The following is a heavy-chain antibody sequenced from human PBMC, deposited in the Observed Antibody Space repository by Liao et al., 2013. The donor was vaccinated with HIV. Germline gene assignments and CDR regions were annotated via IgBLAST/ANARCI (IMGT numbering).Heavy chain of an antibody. Sequence: PQESGPGLVKPSETLSLMCGVSGGSISDYSWSWIRLSPKKGLEWIGCFYNSGNANYNPSLKSRVTTSVDTSKNQFSLKLSSVTAADTAVYYCARGRKGITLFGVVKAPYYFDYWGQGTLVTVSS. CDR3: ARGRKGITLFGVVKAPYYFDY. J-gene: IGHJ4*02. CDR2: FYNSGNA. V-gene: IGHV4-59*12. CDR1: GGSISDYS. D-gene: IGHD3-3*01.